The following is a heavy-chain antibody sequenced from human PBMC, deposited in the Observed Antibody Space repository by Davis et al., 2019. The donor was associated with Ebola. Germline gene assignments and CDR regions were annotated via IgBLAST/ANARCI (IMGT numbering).Heavy chain of an antibody. V-gene: IGHV1-8*01. CDR1: GYTFTSYD. D-gene: IGHD2-21*02. CDR2: INPNSGGT. CDR3: ATETAMTRYFPY. Sequence: ASVKVSCKASGYTFTSYDINWVRQATGQGLEWMGWINPNSGGTNYAQKFQGRVTMTRATSTGPVYMQLNSLRSEDTAVYYCATETAMTRYFPYWGQGTLVSVSS. J-gene: IGHJ4*02.